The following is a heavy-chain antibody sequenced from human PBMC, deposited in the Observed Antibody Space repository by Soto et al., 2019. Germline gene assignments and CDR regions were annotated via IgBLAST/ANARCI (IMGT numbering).Heavy chain of an antibody. CDR3: ARKYNWNYIGGWFDP. CDR1: GGSISSSNW. CDR2: IYHSGST. J-gene: IGHJ5*02. V-gene: IGHV4-4*02. Sequence: SETLFLTCAVSGGSISSSNWWSWVRQPPGKGLEWIGEIYHSGSTNYNPSLKSRVTISVDKSKNQFSLKLSSVTAADTAVYYCARKYNWNYIGGWFDPWGQGTLVTVS. D-gene: IGHD1-7*01.